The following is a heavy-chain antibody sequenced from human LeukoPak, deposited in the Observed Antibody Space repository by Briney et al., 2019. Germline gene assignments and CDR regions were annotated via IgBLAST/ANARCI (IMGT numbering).Heavy chain of an antibody. Sequence: SETLSLTCIVSGGSIKSDDYYWGWIRQPPGKGLEWIGEINHSGSTNYNPSLKSRVTISVDTSKNQFSLKLSSVTAADTAVYYCARDRTVTSAGDAFDIWGQGTMVTVSS. CDR3: ARDRTVTSAGDAFDI. CDR2: INHSGST. J-gene: IGHJ3*02. V-gene: IGHV4-39*07. D-gene: IGHD4-17*01. CDR1: GGSIKSDDYY.